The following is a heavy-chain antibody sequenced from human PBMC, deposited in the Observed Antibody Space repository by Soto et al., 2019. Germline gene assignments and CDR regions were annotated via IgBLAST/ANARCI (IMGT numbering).Heavy chain of an antibody. CDR3: ARQKSIQLWLSPRDYYYYGMDV. Sequence: QVQLVQSGAEVKKPGSSVKVSCKASGGTFSSYTISWVRQAPGQGLEWMGRIIPILGIANYAQKFQGRVTITADKSTSTAYMELSSLRSEDPAVYYCARQKSIQLWLSPRDYYYYGMDVWGQGTTVTVSS. V-gene: IGHV1-69*02. D-gene: IGHD5-18*01. CDR2: IIPILGIA. CDR1: GGTFSSYT. J-gene: IGHJ6*02.